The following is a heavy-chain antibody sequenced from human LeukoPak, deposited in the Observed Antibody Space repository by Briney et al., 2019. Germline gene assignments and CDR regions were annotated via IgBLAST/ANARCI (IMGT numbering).Heavy chain of an antibody. J-gene: IGHJ6*02. Sequence: GGSLRLSCAASGFTFSSYSMNWVRQAPGKGLEWVSYISSSSSTIYYADSVKGRFTISRDNAKNSLYLQMNSLRAEDTAVYYCADGYGSGWYVGPVGMDVWGQGTTVTVSS. V-gene: IGHV3-48*01. CDR2: ISSSSSTI. CDR1: GFTFSSYS. CDR3: ADGYGSGWYVGPVGMDV. D-gene: IGHD6-19*01.